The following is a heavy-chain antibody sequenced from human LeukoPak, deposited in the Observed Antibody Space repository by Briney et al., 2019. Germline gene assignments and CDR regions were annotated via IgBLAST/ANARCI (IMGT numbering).Heavy chain of an antibody. D-gene: IGHD6-19*01. CDR2: INHSGST. CDR3: ARGVAGTDWFDP. Sequence: SETLSLTCAVYGGSFSGYYWSWIRQPPGKGLEWIGEINHSGSTNYNPPLKSRVTISVDTSKNHFSLKLSSVTAADTAVYYCARGVAGTDWFDPWGQGTLVTVSS. V-gene: IGHV4-34*01. J-gene: IGHJ5*02. CDR1: GGSFSGYY.